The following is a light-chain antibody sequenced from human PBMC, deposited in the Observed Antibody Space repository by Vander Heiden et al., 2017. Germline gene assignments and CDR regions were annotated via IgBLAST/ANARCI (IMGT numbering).Light chain of an antibody. V-gene: IGKV4-1*01. CDR3: QQYYSTPPT. CDR2: WAS. J-gene: IGKJ3*01. CDR1: QSVLYSSNNKNY. Sequence: IVLTQPPDALAVSLGERAPINCKSSQSVLYSSNNKNYLAWYRQKPGQPPKLRIYWASTRESGVPDRFSGSGSGTDFTLTISSLQAEDVAVYYCQQYYSTPPTFGPGTKVDIK.